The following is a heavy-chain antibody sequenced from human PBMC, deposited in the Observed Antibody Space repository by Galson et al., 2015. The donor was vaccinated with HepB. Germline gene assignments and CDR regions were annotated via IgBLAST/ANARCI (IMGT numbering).Heavy chain of an antibody. D-gene: IGHD2-15*01. CDR3: ASSYCSGGSCYPHYFDY. CDR1: GGTFSSYA. J-gene: IGHJ4*02. CDR2: IIPIFGTA. V-gene: IGHV1-69*13. Sequence: SVKVSCKASGGTFSSYAISWVRQAPGQGLEWMGGIIPIFGTANYAQKFQGRVTITADESTSTAYMELSSLSSEDTAVYYCASSYCSGGSCYPHYFDYWGQGTLVTVSS.